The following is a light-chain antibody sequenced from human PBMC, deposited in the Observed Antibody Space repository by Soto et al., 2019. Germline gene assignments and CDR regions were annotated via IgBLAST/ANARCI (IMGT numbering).Light chain of an antibody. Sequence: DIVMTQSPLSLPVIPGEPASISCRSSQSLLHSNGYNYLGWFVQKPGQSPQLLLYLGSGRASGVPDRFSGSGSGTDFTLKISRVEAEDVGVYYCMQVLQTPLTFGGGTKVEIK. CDR2: LGS. CDR3: MQVLQTPLT. V-gene: IGKV2-28*01. J-gene: IGKJ4*01. CDR1: QSLLHSNGYNY.